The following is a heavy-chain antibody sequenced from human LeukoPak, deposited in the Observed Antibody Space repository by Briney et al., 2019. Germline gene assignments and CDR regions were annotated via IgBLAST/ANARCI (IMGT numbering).Heavy chain of an antibody. J-gene: IGHJ3*02. V-gene: IGHV4-39*01. Sequence: PSETLSLTCTVSGGSISSSSYYWGWIRQPPGKGLEWIGSIYYSGSTYYNPSLKSRVTISVDTSKNQFSLKLSSVTAADTAVYYCASIIYYYDRHDHAFDIWGQGTMVTVSS. CDR1: GGSISSSSYY. CDR3: ASIIYYYDRHDHAFDI. D-gene: IGHD3-22*01. CDR2: IYYSGST.